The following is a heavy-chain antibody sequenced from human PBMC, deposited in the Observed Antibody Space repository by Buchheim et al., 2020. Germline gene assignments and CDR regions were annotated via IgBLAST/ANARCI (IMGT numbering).Heavy chain of an antibody. D-gene: IGHD3-16*01. J-gene: IGHJ6*02. CDR3: ARDKGAVRYYGMDV. CDR2: ISYDGSNK. Sequence: QVQLVESGGGVVQPGRSLRLSCAASGFTFSSYAMHWVRQAPGKGLEWVAVISYDGSNKYYADSVKGRFTISRDNSTNTLYLQMNSLRAEDTAVYYCARDKGAVRYYGMDVWGQGTT. CDR1: GFTFSSYA. V-gene: IGHV3-30*04.